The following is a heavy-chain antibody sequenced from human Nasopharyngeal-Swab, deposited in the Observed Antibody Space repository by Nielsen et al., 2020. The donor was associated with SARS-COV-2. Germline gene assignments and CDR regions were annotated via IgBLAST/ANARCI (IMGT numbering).Heavy chain of an antibody. CDR2: IIPMFGTA. D-gene: IGHD3-3*01. J-gene: IGHJ3*02. Sequence: SVKVSCKASGDTFSSSAITWVRQAPGQGLEWMGGIIPMFGTANYAQKFQGRVTITADKSTSTAYMELSSLRSEDTAVYYCARGDTIFGKGSYDAFDIWGQGTMVTVSS. CDR3: ARGDTIFGKGSYDAFDI. V-gene: IGHV1-69*06. CDR1: GDTFSSSA.